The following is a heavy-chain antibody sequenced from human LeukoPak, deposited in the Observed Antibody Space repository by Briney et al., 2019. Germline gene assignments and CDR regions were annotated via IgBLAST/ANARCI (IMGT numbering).Heavy chain of an antibody. J-gene: IGHJ4*02. V-gene: IGHV3-7*01. CDR3: ARANNSSWHN. D-gene: IGHD6-13*01. CDR1: GFTFSNNW. Sequence: GGSLRLSCAPSGFTFSNNWMSWVRHAPGRGLEWVANIKPDGSAEYYTASVKGRFTVSRDNAKNSLYLQMNSLRVEDTAVYYCARANNSSWHNWGQGTLVTVSS. CDR2: IKPDGSAE.